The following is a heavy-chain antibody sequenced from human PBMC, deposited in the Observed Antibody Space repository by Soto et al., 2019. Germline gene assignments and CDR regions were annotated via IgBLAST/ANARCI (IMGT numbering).Heavy chain of an antibody. Sequence: GASVKVSCKASGYTFTGYYMHWVRQAPGQGLEWMGWINPNSGGTNYAQKFQGWVTMTRDTSISTAYMELSRLRSDDTAVYYCAGGALGYCSSTSCYTGDDAFDIWGQGTMVTVSS. J-gene: IGHJ3*02. CDR2: INPNSGGT. V-gene: IGHV1-2*04. CDR1: GYTFTGYY. D-gene: IGHD2-2*02. CDR3: AGGALGYCSSTSCYTGDDAFDI.